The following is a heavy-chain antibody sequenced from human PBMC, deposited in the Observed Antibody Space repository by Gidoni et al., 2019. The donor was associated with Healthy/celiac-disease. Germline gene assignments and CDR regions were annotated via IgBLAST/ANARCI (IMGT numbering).Heavy chain of an antibody. V-gene: IGHV3-9*01. CDR1: GFTFDDYA. CDR2: ISWNSGSI. J-gene: IGHJ4*02. Sequence: EVQLVASGGGFVQPGRSLRLPGAASGFTFDDYAMHLVRQAPGQGLEWVSGISWNSGSIGYADSVKGRFTISRDNAKNSLYLQLNSLRAEDTALYYCAKGKGIAVAGTGLNYWGQGTLVTVSS. CDR3: AKGKGIAVAGTGLNY. D-gene: IGHD6-19*01.